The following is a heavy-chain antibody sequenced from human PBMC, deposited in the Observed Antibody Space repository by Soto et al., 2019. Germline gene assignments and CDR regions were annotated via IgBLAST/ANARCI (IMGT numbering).Heavy chain of an antibody. CDR3: ARNTAQRFLEPSDYYAMDV. Sequence: GGSLRLSCAASGFTFSDYYMSWICQAPGTGLERVSYISSSGSTIYYADSVKGRFTISRDNAKNSLYLQMNSLRAEDSAVYYCARNTAQRFLEPSDYYAMDVWGQGTTVNVSS. CDR2: ISSSGSTI. CDR1: GFTFSDYY. D-gene: IGHD3-3*01. J-gene: IGHJ6*02. V-gene: IGHV3-11*01.